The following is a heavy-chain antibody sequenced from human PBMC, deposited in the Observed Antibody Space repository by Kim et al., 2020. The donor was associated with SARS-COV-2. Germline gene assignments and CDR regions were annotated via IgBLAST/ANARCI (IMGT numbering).Heavy chain of an antibody. J-gene: IGHJ6*02. V-gene: IGHV4-61*01. CDR2: FYYSGST. CDR3: AKVPVARRDHDASGTYYYGLDV. Sequence: SETLSLTCTVSGDSVTSSSHAWSWIRQPPGKGLEWIGYFYYSGSTIHSPSLGSRLTMSADPSKNQLSLRLTSVTAADTATYFCAKVPVARRDHDASGTYYYGLDVWGQGTTVIVSS. CDR1: GDSVTSSSHA. D-gene: IGHD3-10*01.